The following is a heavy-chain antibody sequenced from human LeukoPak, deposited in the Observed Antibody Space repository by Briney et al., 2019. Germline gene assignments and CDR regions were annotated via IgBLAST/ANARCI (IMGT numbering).Heavy chain of an antibody. CDR2: ISAYNGNT. CDR3: ARDLVVVAAIRPKSDWFDP. V-gene: IGHV1-18*01. J-gene: IGHJ5*02. D-gene: IGHD2-15*01. Sequence: GASVKVSCKASGYTFTSYGISWVRQAPGQGLEWMGWISAYNGNTNNAQKLQGRVTITTDTSTSTAYMELRSLRSDDTAVYYCARDLVVVAAIRPKSDWFDPWGQGTLVTVSS. CDR1: GYTFTSYG.